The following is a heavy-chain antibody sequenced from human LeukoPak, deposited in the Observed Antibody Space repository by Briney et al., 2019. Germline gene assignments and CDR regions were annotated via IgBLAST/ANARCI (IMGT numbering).Heavy chain of an antibody. CDR2: IYYSGST. J-gene: IGHJ4*02. CDR3: ARQAPRIAVAPDPDY. Sequence: SETLSLTCTVSGGSISSSSYYWGWLRQPPGKGLEWIGSIYYSGSTYYTPSLKSRVTISVDTSKNQFSLKLSSVTAADTAVYYCARQAPRIAVAPDPDYWGQGTLVTVSS. CDR1: GGSISSSSYY. D-gene: IGHD6-19*01. V-gene: IGHV4-39*01.